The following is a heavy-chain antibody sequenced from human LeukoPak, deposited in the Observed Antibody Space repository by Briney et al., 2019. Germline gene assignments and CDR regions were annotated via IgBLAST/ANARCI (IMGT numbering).Heavy chain of an antibody. J-gene: IGHJ3*02. CDR1: GGSFSGYY. D-gene: IGHD2-2*01. CDR3: ARYIVVVPAAMPNDAFDI. Sequence: SETLSLTCAVYGGSFSGYYWSWIRQPPGKGLEWIGEINHSGSTNYNPSLKSRVTISVDTSKNQFSLKLSSVTAADTAVYYCARYIVVVPAAMPNDAFDIWGQGTMVTVSS. CDR2: INHSGST. V-gene: IGHV4-34*01.